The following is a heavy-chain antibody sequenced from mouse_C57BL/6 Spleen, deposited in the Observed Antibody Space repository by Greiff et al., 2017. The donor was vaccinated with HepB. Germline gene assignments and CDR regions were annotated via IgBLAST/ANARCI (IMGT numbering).Heavy chain of an antibody. CDR1: GFTFSSYA. Sequence: EVKLVESGGGLVKPGGSLKLSCAASGFTFSSYAMSWVRQTPEKRLEWVATISDGGSYTYYPDNVKGRFTISRDNAKNNLYLQMSHLKSVDTAMYYFERVGETDYFDYWGQGTTLTVSS. J-gene: IGHJ2*01. CDR3: ERVGETDYFDY. CDR2: ISDGGSYT. V-gene: IGHV5-4*03. D-gene: IGHD4-1*01.